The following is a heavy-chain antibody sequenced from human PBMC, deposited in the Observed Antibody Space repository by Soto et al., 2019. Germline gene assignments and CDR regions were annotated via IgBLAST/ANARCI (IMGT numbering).Heavy chain of an antibody. Sequence: ASVKVSCKVSGYTLTELSMHWVRQAPGKGLEWMGGFDPEDGETIYAQKFQGRVTMTEDTSTDTAYMELSSLRSEDTAVYYCARREAYCGGDCYAFGYWGQGTLVTVSS. V-gene: IGHV1-24*01. CDR3: ARREAYCGGDCYAFGY. CDR1: GYTLTELS. CDR2: FDPEDGET. D-gene: IGHD2-21*02. J-gene: IGHJ4*02.